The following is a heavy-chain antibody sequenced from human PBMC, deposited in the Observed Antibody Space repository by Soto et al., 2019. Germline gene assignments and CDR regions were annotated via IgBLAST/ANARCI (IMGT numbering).Heavy chain of an antibody. J-gene: IGHJ4*02. CDR3: AREGGESSDGLYYFDS. V-gene: IGHV4-30-4*01. CDR1: GGSTSSDNY. Sequence: PSETLSLTCTVSGGSTSSDNYWSWIRQPPGKGLEWIGHIYYSGNTDYNPSLKSRLAISIDTSKNQFSLKLSSVTAADAAVYFCAREGGESSDGLYYFDSWGQGSLVTVSS. D-gene: IGHD3-16*01. CDR2: IYYSGNT.